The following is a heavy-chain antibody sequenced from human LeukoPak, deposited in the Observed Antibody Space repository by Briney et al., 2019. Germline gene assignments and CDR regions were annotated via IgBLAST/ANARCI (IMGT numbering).Heavy chain of an antibody. CDR2: TYYRSKWYN. CDR1: GDSVSSNSAG. D-gene: IGHD1-26*01. J-gene: IGHJ4*02. Sequence: SQTLSLTCAISGDSVSSNSAGWTWIRQSPSRGLEWLGRTYYRSKWYNDYAISVKSRITINSDTSKNQFSLQLNSVTPEDTAVYYCARGMWERIYYFDFWGQGTLVTVSS. V-gene: IGHV6-1*01. CDR3: ARGMWERIYYFDF.